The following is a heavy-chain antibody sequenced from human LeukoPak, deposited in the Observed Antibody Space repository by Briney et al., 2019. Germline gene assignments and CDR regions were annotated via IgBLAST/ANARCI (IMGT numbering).Heavy chain of an antibody. CDR1: GFTFSSYT. D-gene: IGHD4-23*01. V-gene: IGHV3-30-3*01. J-gene: IGHJ4*02. Sequence: GGSLRLSCAASGFTFSSYTIHWVRQPPGKGLEWVAVISFDGSNKYCAVSVKGRFTISRDNAKNSLYLQMNSLRVEDTAVYYCARDSVEASNYFDYWGQGTLVTVSS. CDR3: ARDSVEASNYFDY. CDR2: ISFDGSNK.